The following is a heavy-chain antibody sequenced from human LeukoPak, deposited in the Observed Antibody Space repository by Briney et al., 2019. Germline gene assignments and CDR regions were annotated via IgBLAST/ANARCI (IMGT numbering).Heavy chain of an antibody. J-gene: IGHJ6*03. Sequence: GASVKVSCKASGYTFTSYDINWVRQATGQGLEWMGWMNPNSGNTGYAQKFQGRVTITRNTSISTAYMELSSLRSEDTAVYYCARGPIRRVRGVIISGYYYYYYMDVWGKGTTVTVSS. CDR3: ARGPIRRVRGVIISGYYYYYYMDV. D-gene: IGHD3-10*01. CDR1: GYTFTSYD. CDR2: MNPNSGNT. V-gene: IGHV1-8*03.